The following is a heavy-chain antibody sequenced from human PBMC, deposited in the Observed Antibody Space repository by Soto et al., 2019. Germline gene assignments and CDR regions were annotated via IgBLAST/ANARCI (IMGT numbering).Heavy chain of an antibody. CDR1: GYGFTTYG. J-gene: IGHJ4*02. D-gene: IGHD1-1*01. CDR2: ISAHNGNT. V-gene: IGHV1-18*01. CDR3: AGGRYGDY. Sequence: QVHLVQSGAEVKKPGASVKVSCKGSGYGFTTYGITWVRQAPGQGLEWMAWISAHNGNTNYAQKLQGRVTVTRDTSTSTAYMELRGLRSDDTAVYYGAGGRYGDYWGQGALVTVSS.